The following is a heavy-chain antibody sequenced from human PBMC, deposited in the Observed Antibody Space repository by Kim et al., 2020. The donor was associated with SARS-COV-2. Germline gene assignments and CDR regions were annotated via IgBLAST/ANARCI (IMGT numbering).Heavy chain of an antibody. D-gene: IGHD2-2*02. J-gene: IGHJ4*02. CDR1: GFTFSDYY. CDR2: ISSSSSYT. V-gene: IGHV3-11*06. Sequence: GGSLRLSCAASGFTFSDYYMSWIRQAPGKGLEWVSYISSSSSYTNYADSVKGRFTISRDNAKNSLYLQMNSLRAEDTAVYYCAREPAAITAVDYWGQGTLVTVSS. CDR3: AREPAAITAVDY.